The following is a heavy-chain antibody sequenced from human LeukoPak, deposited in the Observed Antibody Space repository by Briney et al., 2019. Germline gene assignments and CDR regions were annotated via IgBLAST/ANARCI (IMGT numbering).Heavy chain of an antibody. J-gene: IGHJ4*02. CDR1: GLTFRNYG. Sequence: PGGSLRLSCAASGLTFRNYGMHWVRQAPGKGLEWVSVISASGDTTYYADSVKGRFTISRDNSKNTVFLQMNSLRVEDTAVYYCASRDPCSGDICYGLGYWGQGSLVTVSS. CDR3: ASRDPCSGDICYGLGY. CDR2: ISASGDTT. V-gene: IGHV3-23*01. D-gene: IGHD2-15*01.